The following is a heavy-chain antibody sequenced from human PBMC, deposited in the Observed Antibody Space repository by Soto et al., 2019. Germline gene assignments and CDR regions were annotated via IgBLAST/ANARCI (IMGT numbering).Heavy chain of an antibody. Sequence: GGSLRLSCAAPGFSFSSYVMSWVRQAPGKGLEWVSAISGSGGNTFYADSVKGRFTVSRDNSKNTLYLQMDSLRAEDTAIYYCAKAEDNYDVLTGYYLGNYFFDYWGQGTLVTVSS. V-gene: IGHV3-23*01. CDR3: AKAEDNYDVLTGYYLGNYFFDY. CDR1: GFSFSSYV. D-gene: IGHD3-9*01. CDR2: ISGSGGNT. J-gene: IGHJ4*02.